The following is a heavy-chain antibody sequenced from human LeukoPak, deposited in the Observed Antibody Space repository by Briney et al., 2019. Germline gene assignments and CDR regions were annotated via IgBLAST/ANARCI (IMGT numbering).Heavy chain of an antibody. D-gene: IGHD5-18*01. CDR1: GGSISSYY. J-gene: IGHJ3*02. CDR3: ARSRSGYSYDHAAFDI. CDR2: IDYRGST. V-gene: IGHV4-59*01. Sequence: SETLSLTCTVSGGSISSYYWSWIRQPPGKGLEWIAYIDYRGSTTYNPSLKSRVTISVDTSRNQFSLTLSSVTAADTAVYYCARSRSGYSYDHAAFDIWGQGTMVTVSS.